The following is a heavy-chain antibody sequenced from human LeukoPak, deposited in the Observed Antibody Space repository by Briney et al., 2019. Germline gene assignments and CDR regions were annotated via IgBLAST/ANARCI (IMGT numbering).Heavy chain of an antibody. Sequence: GGSLRLSCAAPGFTDSSNYMSWVRQAPGKGLEWVSVIYSGGSTYYADSVKGRFTISRDDSRNTLYLQMNSLKTEDTAFYYCTTDIPFTSGGAIAYWGQGTLVTVSS. J-gene: IGHJ4*02. CDR2: IYSGGST. D-gene: IGHD3-16*02. V-gene: IGHV3-66*01. CDR1: GFTDSSNY. CDR3: TTDIPFTSGGAIAY.